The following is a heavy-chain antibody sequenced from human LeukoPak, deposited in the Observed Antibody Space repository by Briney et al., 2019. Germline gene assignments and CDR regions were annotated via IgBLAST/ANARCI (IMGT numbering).Heavy chain of an antibody. CDR2: TYYRSKWYN. D-gene: IGHD6-19*01. J-gene: IGHJ5*02. CDR1: GDSVSSNGAA. CDR3: ARGAVAATYNWFDP. Sequence: SQTLSLTCAISGDSVSSNGAAWNWIRQSPSRGLEWLGRTYYRSKWYNDYAVSVKSRITINPDTSKNQFSLQLNSVTPEDTAVYYCARGAVAATYNWFDPWGQGTLVTVSS. V-gene: IGHV6-1*01.